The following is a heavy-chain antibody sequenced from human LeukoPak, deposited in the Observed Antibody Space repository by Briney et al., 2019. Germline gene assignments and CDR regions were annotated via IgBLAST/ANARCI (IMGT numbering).Heavy chain of an antibody. CDR1: GFTFSSYS. CDR2: ISDDSNYI. J-gene: IGHJ4*02. Sequence: PGGSLRLSCAASGFTFSSYSMSWVRQAPGKGLEWVSSISDDSNYIYYADSVEGRFTISRDNAKNTLYLQMNSLRAEDTAVYYCAREGRIAAAGTVRSFDYWGQGTLVTVSS. D-gene: IGHD6-13*01. CDR3: AREGRIAAAGTVRSFDY. V-gene: IGHV3-21*01.